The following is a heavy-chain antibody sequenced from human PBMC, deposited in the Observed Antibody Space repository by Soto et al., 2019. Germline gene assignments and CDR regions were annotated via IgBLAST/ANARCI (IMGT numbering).Heavy chain of an antibody. V-gene: IGHV4-59*01. J-gene: IGHJ5*02. CDR1: GGSISHYH. CDR3: ARSFYP. CDR2: IFYNGST. Sequence: QLQLQESGPGLVKPSETLSLTCTVSGGSISHYHWNWIRQAPGKGMEWIGYIFYNGSTNYNPSLTSPVTISVDMSKNRLSLTLTSVTAADRAVYYCARSFYPWGQGTLVTVSS.